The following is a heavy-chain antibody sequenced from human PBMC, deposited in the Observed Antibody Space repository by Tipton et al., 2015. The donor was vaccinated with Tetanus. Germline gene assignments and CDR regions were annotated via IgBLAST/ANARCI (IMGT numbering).Heavy chain of an antibody. Sequence: TLSLTCTVSGGSISSYYWSWIRQPPGKGLEWIGYIYYSGSTNYNPSLKSRVTISVDTSKNQFSLKLSSVTAADTAVYYCARDGTDAYDAFDIWGQGTMVTVSS. CDR1: GGSISSYY. CDR2: IYYSGST. CDR3: ARDGTDAYDAFDI. V-gene: IGHV4-59*01. J-gene: IGHJ3*02. D-gene: IGHD1-26*01.